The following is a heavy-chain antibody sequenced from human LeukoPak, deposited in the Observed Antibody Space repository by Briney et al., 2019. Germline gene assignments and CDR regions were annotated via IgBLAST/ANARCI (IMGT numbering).Heavy chain of an antibody. V-gene: IGHV4-39*01. CDR1: GSTISSSSYY. Sequence: SETLSLTCTVSGSTISSSSYYWGWIRQPPGKGLEWIGSLYYSGSTYYNPSIKSLVTISVDTSKNQFSLKLSSVPAADTAVYYCARRRGYSSGWSASWFDPWGRGTLVTVSS. CDR2: LYYSGST. J-gene: IGHJ5*02. CDR3: ARRRGYSSGWSASWFDP. D-gene: IGHD6-19*01.